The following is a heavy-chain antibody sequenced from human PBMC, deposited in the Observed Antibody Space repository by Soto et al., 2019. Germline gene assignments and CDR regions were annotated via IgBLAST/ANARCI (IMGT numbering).Heavy chain of an antibody. J-gene: IGHJ6*02. V-gene: IGHV5-10-1*01. Sequence: PGESLKISCKGSGYSFTSYWISWVRQMPGKGLEWMGRIDPSDSYTNYSPSFQGHVTISADKSISTAYLQWSSLKASDTAMYYCARHTISGNYYYYGMDVWGQGTTVTV. CDR3: ARHTISGNYYYYGMDV. D-gene: IGHD5-12*01. CDR1: GYSFTSYW. CDR2: IDPSDSYT.